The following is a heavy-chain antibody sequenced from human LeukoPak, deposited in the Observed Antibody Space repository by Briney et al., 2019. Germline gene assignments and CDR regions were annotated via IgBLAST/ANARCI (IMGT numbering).Heavy chain of an antibody. CDR2: VYYSGST. CDR3: ARQDTAMVYFDY. J-gene: IGHJ4*02. D-gene: IGHD5-18*01. V-gene: IGHV4-59*01. CDR1: GGSISSYY. Sequence: SETLSLTCTVSGGSISSYYWSLIRQPPGKGLEWIGYVYYSGSTNYNPSLKSRVTISVDTSKNQFSLKLSSVTAADTAVYYCARQDTAMVYFDYWGQGTLVTVSS.